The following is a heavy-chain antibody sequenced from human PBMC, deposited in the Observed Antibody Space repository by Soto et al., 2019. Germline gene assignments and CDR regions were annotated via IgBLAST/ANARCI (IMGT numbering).Heavy chain of an antibody. J-gene: IGHJ6*02. CDR2: ISGYNGNT. Sequence: GASVKVSCKTSGYSFTTYGISWVRQAPGQGLEWMGWISGYNGNTNYAQNLQGRVTMTTDTSTSTAYMELRSLRSDDTAVYYCAREGPGSYYTGLDVWGQGTTVTVSS. CDR3: AREGPGSYYTGLDV. V-gene: IGHV1-18*01. CDR1: GYSFTTYG.